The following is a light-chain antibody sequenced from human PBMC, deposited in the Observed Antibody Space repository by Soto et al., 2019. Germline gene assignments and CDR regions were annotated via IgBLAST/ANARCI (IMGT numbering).Light chain of an antibody. V-gene: IGLV2-14*03. CDR3: SSYRASSTTHDV. CDR1: SSDVGGYNY. CDR2: DVS. Sequence: QSVLTQPASLSGSPGQSITISCTGTSSDVGGYNYVSWYQQHPGKAPKLMIYDVSNRPSGVYNRFSGSKSGNTASLTISGLQAEDEADYYCSSYRASSTTHDVFGTGTKVTV. J-gene: IGLJ1*01.